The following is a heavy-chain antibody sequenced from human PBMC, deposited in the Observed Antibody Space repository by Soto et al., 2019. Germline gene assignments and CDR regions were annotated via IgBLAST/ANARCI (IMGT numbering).Heavy chain of an antibody. Sequence: SETLSLTCTVSGGSISSSSYYWGWIRQPPGKGLEWIGSIYYSGSTYYNPSLKSRVTISVDTSKNQFSLKLSSVTAADTAVYYCARRSLTTVTSFDYWGQGTLVTVSS. CDR1: GGSISSSSYY. V-gene: IGHV4-39*01. CDR2: IYYSGST. D-gene: IGHD4-4*01. J-gene: IGHJ4*02. CDR3: ARRSLTTVTSFDY.